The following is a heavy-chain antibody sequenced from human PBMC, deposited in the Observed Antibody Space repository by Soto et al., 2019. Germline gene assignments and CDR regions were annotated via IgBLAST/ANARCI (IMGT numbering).Heavy chain of an antibody. D-gene: IGHD3-22*01. CDR1: GYTFTKYG. J-gene: IGHJ4*02. V-gene: IGHV1-18*01. CDR3: ARDSSSGYFDSSDYPTGFDY. CDR2: VSGDNDNI. Sequence: QVQLVQSGAEVKKPGASVKVSCKASGYTFTKYGFSWVRQAPGQGLEWMGWVSGDNDNIHYTQNLKGGVTMTTDTSTSTAYMELRSLTSDDTAVYYCARDSSSGYFDSSDYPTGFDYWGQGTLVTVSS.